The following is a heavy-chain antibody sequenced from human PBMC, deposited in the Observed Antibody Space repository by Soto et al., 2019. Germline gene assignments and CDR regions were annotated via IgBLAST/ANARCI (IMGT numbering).Heavy chain of an antibody. D-gene: IGHD3-3*01. Sequence: EVQLVESGGGLVQPGGSLRLSCAASGFTVSSNYMSWVRQAPGKGLEWVSVIYSGGSTYYADSVKGRFTISRHNSKNTLYLQMNSLRAEDTAVYYCAREIRLWSCYSNYYYYYMDVWGKGTTVTVSS. CDR3: AREIRLWSCYSNYYYYYMDV. V-gene: IGHV3-53*04. CDR1: GFTVSSNY. J-gene: IGHJ6*03. CDR2: IYSGGST.